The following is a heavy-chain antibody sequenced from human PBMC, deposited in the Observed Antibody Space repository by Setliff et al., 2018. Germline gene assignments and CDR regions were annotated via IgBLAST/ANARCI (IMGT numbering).Heavy chain of an antibody. Sequence: SETLSLTCTVSGYSISSGYIWGWIRQPPGKGLEWVGNIGHTGSINYNPSLESRLTISRDTSKNQVSLKLNSVTATDTAVYYCARDLGHGGDSDFWGQGILVTVPS. J-gene: IGHJ4*02. CDR1: GYSISSGYI. CDR2: IGHTGSI. V-gene: IGHV4-38-2*02. CDR3: ARDLGHGGDSDF. D-gene: IGHD2-21*02.